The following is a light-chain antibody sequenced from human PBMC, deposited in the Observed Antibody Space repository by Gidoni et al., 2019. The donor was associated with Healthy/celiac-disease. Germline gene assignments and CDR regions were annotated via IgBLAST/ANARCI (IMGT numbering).Light chain of an antibody. CDR3: SSYTSSSPVV. Sequence: QSALTQPASVSGSPGQSITISCTGTRSDVGGYNYVSWYQQHPGKAPKLMIYDVSKRPSGVSNRFSGSKSGNTASLTISGLQAEDEADYYCSSYTSSSPVVFGGGTKLTVL. CDR1: RSDVGGYNY. CDR2: DVS. J-gene: IGLJ2*01. V-gene: IGLV2-14*01.